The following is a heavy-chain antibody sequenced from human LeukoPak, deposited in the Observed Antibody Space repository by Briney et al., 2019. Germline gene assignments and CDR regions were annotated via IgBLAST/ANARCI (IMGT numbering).Heavy chain of an antibody. V-gene: IGHV3-66*02. Sequence: GGSLRLSCAASGFTVSSNYMSWVRQAPGTGLEWVSVIYSGGSTYYADSVKGRFTISRDNSKNTLYLQMNSLRAEDTAVYYCARDYYDDAFDIWGQGTMVTVSS. CDR3: ARDYYDDAFDI. D-gene: IGHD3-22*01. CDR2: IYSGGST. CDR1: GFTVSSNY. J-gene: IGHJ3*02.